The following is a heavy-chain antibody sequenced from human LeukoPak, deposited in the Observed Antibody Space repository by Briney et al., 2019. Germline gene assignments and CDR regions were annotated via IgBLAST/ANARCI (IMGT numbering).Heavy chain of an antibody. CDR2: INYDGSNI. Sequence: GGSLRLSCAASGFTFSSYWMHWVRQAPGKGLVWVARINYDGSNIVYADSVKGRFTISRDNAKNTLYLQMNGLRDEDTAVYYCARAFVYTRAWYDYWGQGTLVTVSS. CDR3: ARAFVYTRAWYDY. J-gene: IGHJ4*02. D-gene: IGHD6-19*01. CDR1: GFTFSSYW. V-gene: IGHV3-74*01.